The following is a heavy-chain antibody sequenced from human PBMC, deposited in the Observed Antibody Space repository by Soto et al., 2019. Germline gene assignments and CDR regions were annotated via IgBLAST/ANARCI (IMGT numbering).Heavy chain of an antibody. J-gene: IGHJ6*02. CDR2: IRSKTNNYAT. D-gene: IGHD5-12*01. Sequence: EVQLVESGGGLVQPGGSLKLSCAASGLTFSDSAIHWVRQASGKGLEWVGRIRSKTNNYATTYAASVKGRFTISRDDSKTTAYLQMNSLKTEDTAVYYCTRPKTDLRFYSYNGIDVWGQGTTVTVSS. V-gene: IGHV3-73*02. CDR3: TRPKTDLRFYSYNGIDV. CDR1: GLTFSDSA.